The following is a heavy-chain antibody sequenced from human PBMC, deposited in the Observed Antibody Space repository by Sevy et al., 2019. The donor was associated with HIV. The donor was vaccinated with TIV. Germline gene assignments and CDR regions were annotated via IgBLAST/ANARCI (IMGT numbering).Heavy chain of an antibody. D-gene: IGHD3-10*01. CDR2: IYYSGST. Sequence: SETLSLTCTVSGGSISSYYWSWIRQPPGKGLEWIGYIYYSGSTNYNPSLKSRVTISVDTSKNQLSLKLSSVTAADTAVYYCAGHGRYWFGELLYYYYMDVWGKGTTVTVSS. CDR3: AGHGRYWFGELLYYYYMDV. J-gene: IGHJ6*03. CDR1: GGSISSYY. V-gene: IGHV4-59*08.